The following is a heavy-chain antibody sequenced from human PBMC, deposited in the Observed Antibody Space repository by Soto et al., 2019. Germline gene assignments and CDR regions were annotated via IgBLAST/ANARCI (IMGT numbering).Heavy chain of an antibody. Sequence: QVQLVESGGGVVQPGRSLRLSCAASGFTFSSYAMHWVRQAPGKGLEWVAVISYVGSNKYYADSVKGRFTISRDNSKNTLYLQMNSLRAEDTAVYYCARDGDSSSPDYWGQGTLVTVSS. V-gene: IGHV3-30-3*01. D-gene: IGHD6-6*01. CDR2: ISYVGSNK. CDR1: GFTFSSYA. J-gene: IGHJ4*02. CDR3: ARDGDSSSPDY.